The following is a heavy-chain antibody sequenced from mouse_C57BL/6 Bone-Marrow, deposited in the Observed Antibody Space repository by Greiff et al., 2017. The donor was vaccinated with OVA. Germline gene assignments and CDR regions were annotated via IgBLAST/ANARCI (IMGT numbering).Heavy chain of an antibody. CDR2: IPPNSGST. V-gene: IGHV1-64*01. J-gene: IGHJ4*01. Sequence: QVQLQQPGAELVKPGASVKLSCKASGYTFTSYWMHWVKQRPGQGLEWIGMIPPNSGSTNYNEKFKSKATLTVDKSSSTAYMQLSSLTSEDSAVYYCAILRPKTMDYWGQGTSVTVSS. CDR3: AILRPKTMDY. D-gene: IGHD1-1*01. CDR1: GYTFTSYW.